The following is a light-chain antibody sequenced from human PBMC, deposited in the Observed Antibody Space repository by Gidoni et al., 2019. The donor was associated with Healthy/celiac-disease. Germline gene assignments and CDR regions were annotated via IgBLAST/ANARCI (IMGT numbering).Light chain of an antibody. V-gene: IGKV1-33*01. J-gene: IGKJ3*01. Sequence: DIQVTQSPSSLSASGGDRVTITCQASQDMSNYLNWYQKKPGKAPKLLIYDASNLETVVPPRFTGRGSGTDFTFTISSLQPEYIATYSCQQYDNLPPFTFGPGTKVDI. CDR3: QQYDNLPPFT. CDR1: QDMSNY. CDR2: DAS.